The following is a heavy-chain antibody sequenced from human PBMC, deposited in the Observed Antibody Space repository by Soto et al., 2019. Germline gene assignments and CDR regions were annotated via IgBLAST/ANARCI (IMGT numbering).Heavy chain of an antibody. CDR2: ISHDGSKA. J-gene: IGHJ4*02. Sequence: GGSLRLSCAASGFIFRSYGVHWVRQAPGKGLEWVAVISHDGSKAYYADAVNGRFTISRDNAKNTVYLQMNSLRPEDTAVYYCAKQRIEVAGTDYFDYWGQGAQVTVSS. CDR1: GFIFRSYG. D-gene: IGHD6-19*01. V-gene: IGHV3-30*18. CDR3: AKQRIEVAGTDYFDY.